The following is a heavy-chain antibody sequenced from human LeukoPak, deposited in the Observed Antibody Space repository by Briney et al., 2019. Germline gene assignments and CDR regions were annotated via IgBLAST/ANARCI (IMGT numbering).Heavy chain of an antibody. CDR1: GFIFSDHY. Sequence: GGSLRLSCAASGFIFSDHYIDWVRQAPGKGLEWVSAISGSGSSTYYADSVKGRFTISRDNSKNTLYLQMNSLRAEDTAIYYCAKGSIVVVVAAAYYFDYWGQGTLVTVSS. V-gene: IGHV3-23*01. D-gene: IGHD2-15*01. CDR3: AKGSIVVVVAAAYYFDY. J-gene: IGHJ4*02. CDR2: ISGSGSST.